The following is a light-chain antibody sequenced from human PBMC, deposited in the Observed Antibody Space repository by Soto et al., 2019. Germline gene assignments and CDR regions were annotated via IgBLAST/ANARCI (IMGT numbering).Light chain of an antibody. CDR1: SSDVGSYNL. Sequence: QSALTQPASVSWSPGRSITISCTGTSSDVGSYNLVSWYQQHPGKAPKLMIYEVSKRPSGVSNRFSGSKSGNTASLTISGLLAEDEADYYCCSYAGSSTPLIFGTGTKVTVL. CDR2: EVS. J-gene: IGLJ1*01. V-gene: IGLV2-23*02. CDR3: CSYAGSSTPLI.